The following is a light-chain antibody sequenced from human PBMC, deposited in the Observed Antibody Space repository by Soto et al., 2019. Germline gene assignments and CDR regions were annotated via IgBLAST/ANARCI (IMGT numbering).Light chain of an antibody. V-gene: IGKV3-15*01. CDR2: GAS. J-gene: IGKJ1*01. CDR3: QQYRNWPRT. CDR1: QSVDIN. Sequence: EIVLTQSPATLSVSPGERVTLSCRASQSVDINLAWYQQKPGQAPRLLIYGASTRAIDMPGRFSGRGSGTEFTLTISSLQSEDFAVYYCQQYRNWPRTFGQVTKVDIK.